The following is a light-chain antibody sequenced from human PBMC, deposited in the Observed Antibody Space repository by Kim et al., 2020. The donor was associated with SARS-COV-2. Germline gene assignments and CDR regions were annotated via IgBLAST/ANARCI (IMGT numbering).Light chain of an antibody. CDR2: DVS. V-gene: IGLV2-14*03. CDR3: SSYTSTWV. J-gene: IGLJ3*02. CDR1: SSDVGGYNY. Sequence: SPGQSITISCTGTSSDVGGYNYVSWYQQHPGKAPKLMIYDVSNRPSGVSNRFSGSKSGNTASLTISGLQAEDEADYYCSSYTSTWVFGGGTQLTVL.